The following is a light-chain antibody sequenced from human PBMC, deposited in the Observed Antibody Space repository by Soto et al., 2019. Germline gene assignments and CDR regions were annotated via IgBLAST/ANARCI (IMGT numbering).Light chain of an antibody. Sequence: DIQLTQSPSFLSASVGDGVTITCRASQGINSHLAWFQQQPGKAPRLLIYSASTLQSGVPSRFTGSGSGTEFTLTISSLQPEDFATYYCQKFDGYPLTFGGGTKMEIK. CDR2: SAS. V-gene: IGKV1-9*01. J-gene: IGKJ4*01. CDR3: QKFDGYPLT. CDR1: QGINSH.